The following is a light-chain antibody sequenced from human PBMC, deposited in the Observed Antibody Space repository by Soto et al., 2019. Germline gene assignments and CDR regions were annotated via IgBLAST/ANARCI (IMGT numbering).Light chain of an antibody. V-gene: IGLV1-44*01. Sequence: QAVVTQPPSASGTPGQRVTISCSGSSSSIGTDTVNWYQQLPGTAPKLLIYGNNQRPSGVPDRFSGSKSGTSASLAIGGLQSEDEADYYCAAWDDSLNGPVFGGGTKLTVL. CDR2: GNN. J-gene: IGLJ3*02. CDR3: AAWDDSLNGPV. CDR1: SSSIGTDT.